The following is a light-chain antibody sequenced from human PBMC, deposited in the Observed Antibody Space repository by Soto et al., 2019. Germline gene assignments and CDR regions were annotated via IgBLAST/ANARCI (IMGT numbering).Light chain of an antibody. Sequence: EIVLTQSPATLSLSPGERATLSCRASQSVSSNYAACYQQKPGQAPLLLIYGASGTSTVIPHRFSGSGSVTDFTLTISSLQTEDFAVYYCQHYCSCPPVTFGQGTRLDIK. V-gene: IGKV3-20*01. CDR3: QHYCSCPPVT. J-gene: IGKJ5*01. CDR1: QSVSSNY. CDR2: GAS.